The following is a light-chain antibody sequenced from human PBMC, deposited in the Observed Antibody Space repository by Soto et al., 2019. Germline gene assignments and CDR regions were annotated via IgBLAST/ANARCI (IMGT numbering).Light chain of an antibody. Sequence: DSPMTQSPATLSASVGDRVTITRRASQSISSWLAGYHQKPGKAPKLLIYDASSLERGVPSRFSGSGSGTEFSLTLSRLQPDDFATYYCLQHNSYPLTFGGGNKVEIQ. CDR3: LQHNSYPLT. CDR2: DAS. CDR1: QSISSW. J-gene: IGKJ4*01. V-gene: IGKV1-5*01.